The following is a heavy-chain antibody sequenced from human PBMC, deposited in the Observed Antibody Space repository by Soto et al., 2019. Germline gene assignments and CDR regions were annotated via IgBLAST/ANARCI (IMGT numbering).Heavy chain of an antibody. CDR1: GFTFSSYA. D-gene: IGHD2-2*01. CDR3: AKCPRPLIVPAAIDYFDY. CDR2: ISGSGGST. J-gene: IGHJ4*02. Sequence: PGGSLRLSCAASGFTFSSYAMSWVRQAPGKGLEWVSAISGSGGSTYYADSVKGRFTISRDNSKNTLYLQMNSLRAEDTAVYYCAKCPRPLIVPAAIDYFDYWGQGTLVTVSS. V-gene: IGHV3-23*01.